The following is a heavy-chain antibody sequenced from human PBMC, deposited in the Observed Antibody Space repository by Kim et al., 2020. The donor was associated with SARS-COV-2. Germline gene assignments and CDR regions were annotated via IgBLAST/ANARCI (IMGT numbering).Heavy chain of an antibody. D-gene: IGHD3-16*01. CDR2: T. CDR3: ARVTAGGEFDP. Sequence: TRHAQKFQGRVTMTRDTSTSTVYMELSSLRAEDTAVYSCARVTAGGEFDPWGQGTLVTVSS. V-gene: IGHV1-46*01. J-gene: IGHJ5*02.